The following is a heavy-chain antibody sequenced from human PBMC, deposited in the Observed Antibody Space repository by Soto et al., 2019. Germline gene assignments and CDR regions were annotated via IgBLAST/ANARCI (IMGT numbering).Heavy chain of an antibody. CDR2: IYYTGHT. V-gene: IGHV4-59*01. D-gene: IGHD3-10*01. CDR3: ARGPAGTPLLFAFGL. Sequence: SDTLSLTCTFSGVSISSYYWSWVRQSPQKGLEWIGYIYYTGHTNYNPSLKSRVTISMDTSMTQISLNLTSMTAADTAAYYCARGPAGTPLLFAFGLWGQGTMVTVSS. CDR1: GVSISSYY. J-gene: IGHJ3*01.